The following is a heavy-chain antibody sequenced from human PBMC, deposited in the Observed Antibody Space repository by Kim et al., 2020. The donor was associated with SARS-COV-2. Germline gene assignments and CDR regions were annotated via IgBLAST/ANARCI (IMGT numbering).Heavy chain of an antibody. J-gene: IGHJ4*02. D-gene: IGHD3-10*01. Sequence: GESLKISCKGSGYSFTSYWIGWVRQMPGKGLEWMGIIYPGDSDTRHSPSFQGQVTISADKSISTAYLQCSSLKASDTAMYYCARLHYYGSGSYYLYYFDYWGQGTLVTVSS. CDR3: ARLHYYGSGSYYLYYFDY. V-gene: IGHV5-51*01. CDR2: IYPGDSDT. CDR1: GYSFTSYW.